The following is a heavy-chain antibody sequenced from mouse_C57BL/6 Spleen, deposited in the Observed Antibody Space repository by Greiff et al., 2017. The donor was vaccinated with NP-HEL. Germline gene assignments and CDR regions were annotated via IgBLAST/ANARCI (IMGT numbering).Heavy chain of an antibody. D-gene: IGHD3-2*02. Sequence: LQESGAELVKPGASVKLSCKASGYTFTSYWMHWVKQRPGQGLEWIGMIHPNSGSTNYNEKFKSKATLTVDKSSSTAYMQLSSLTSEDSAVYYCARQLRPRPHFDYWGQGTTLTVSS. CDR2: IHPNSGST. V-gene: IGHV1-64*01. CDR3: ARQLRPRPHFDY. J-gene: IGHJ2*01. CDR1: GYTFTSYW.